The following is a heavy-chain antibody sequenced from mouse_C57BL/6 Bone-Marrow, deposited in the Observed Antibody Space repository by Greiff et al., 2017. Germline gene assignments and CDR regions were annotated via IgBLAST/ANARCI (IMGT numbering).Heavy chain of an antibody. D-gene: IGHD1-1*01. J-gene: IGHJ1*03. CDR2: IHPNSGST. V-gene: IGHV1-64*01. CDR1: GYTFTSYW. CDR3: ARVHYYGSSYWYFDV. Sequence: QVQLKQSGAELVKPGASVKLSCKASGYTFTSYWMHWVKQRPGQGLEWIGMIHPNSGSTNYNEKFKSKATLTVDKSSSTAYMQLSSLTSEDSAVYYWARVHYYGSSYWYFDVWGTGTTVTVSS.